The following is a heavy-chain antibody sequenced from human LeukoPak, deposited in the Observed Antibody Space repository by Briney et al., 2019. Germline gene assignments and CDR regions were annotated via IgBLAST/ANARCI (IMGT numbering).Heavy chain of an antibody. CDR2: IYYSGST. D-gene: IGHD2-2*01. CDR1: GGSISTSDYY. CDR3: ARAYGTTTICYQYFDC. V-gene: IGHV4-39*01. J-gene: IGHJ4*02. Sequence: SETLSLTCTVSGGSISTSDYYWGWIRQSPGKGLEWIGSIYYSGSTYFNPSLKSRVTMSVDTSKNQFSLKLTSVTAAHTAVYYCARAYGTTTICYQYFDCWGQGTLVTVSS.